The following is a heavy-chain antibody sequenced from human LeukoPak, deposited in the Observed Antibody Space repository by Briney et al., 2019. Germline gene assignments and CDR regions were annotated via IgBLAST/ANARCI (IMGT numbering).Heavy chain of an antibody. CDR2: ISWEGSTT. CDR1: EFTFDDHT. V-gene: IGHV3-43*01. J-gene: IGHJ4*02. CDR3: AKARSSSWSYLES. D-gene: IGHD6-13*01. Sequence: PGGSLRLSCAASEFTFDDHTMHWVRQLPGKGLDWVSLISWEGSTTYYADSVKDRFTISRDTSKNSLYLQMNSLRTGDTALYYCAKARSSSWSYLESWGQGTLVTVSS.